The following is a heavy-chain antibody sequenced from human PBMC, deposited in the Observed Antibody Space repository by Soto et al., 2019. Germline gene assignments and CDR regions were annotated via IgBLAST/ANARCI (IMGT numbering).Heavy chain of an antibody. J-gene: IGHJ4*02. V-gene: IGHV3-74*01. D-gene: IGHD5-12*01. CDR1: GFTFSAYW. CDR2: INSDGTTT. CDR3: ARGEMATIWPLAY. Sequence: EVQLVESGGGLVQPGGSLRLSCAASGFTFSAYWMHWVRQAPGEGLVCVSRINSDGTTTNYADSVKGRFTISRANAENTLYLQMNSLRAEDTAVYYCARGEMATIWPLAYWGQGALVTVSS.